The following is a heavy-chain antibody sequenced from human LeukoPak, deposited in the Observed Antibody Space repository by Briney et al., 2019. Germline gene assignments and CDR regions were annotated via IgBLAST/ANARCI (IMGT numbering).Heavy chain of an antibody. J-gene: IGHJ4*02. Sequence: ASVKVSCKTSGYTFTGYYMHWVRQAPGQGLEWLGRINPNSGDANYAQKFQGRVTMTRDTSISTVYMELSGLRSDDTAVYYCARATAASYEYWGQGTLVTVSS. V-gene: IGHV1-2*06. CDR2: INPNSGDA. CDR3: ARATAASYEY. D-gene: IGHD2-2*01. CDR1: GYTFTGYY.